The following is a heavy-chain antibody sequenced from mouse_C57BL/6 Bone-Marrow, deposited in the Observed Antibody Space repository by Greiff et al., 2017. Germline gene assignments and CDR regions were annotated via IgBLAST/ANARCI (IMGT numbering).Heavy chain of an antibody. D-gene: IGHD4-1*01. CDR3: AKKGRLGRAWFAY. V-gene: IGHV2-4*01. Sequence: VKLMESGPGLVQPSQSLSITCTVSGFSLTSYGVHWVRQPPGKGLEWLGVIWSGGSTDYNAAFISRLSISKDNSKSQVFFKMNSLQADDTAIYYCAKKGRLGRAWFAYWGQGTLVTVSA. CDR1: GFSLTSYG. J-gene: IGHJ3*01. CDR2: IWSGGST.